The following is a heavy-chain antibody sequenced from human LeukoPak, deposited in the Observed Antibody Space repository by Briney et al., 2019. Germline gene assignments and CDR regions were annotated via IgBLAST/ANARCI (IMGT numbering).Heavy chain of an antibody. V-gene: IGHV3-23*01. D-gene: IGHD5-24*01. Sequence: GGSLGLSCAASGFTFSSYAMSWVRQAPGKGLEWVSAISGSGGSTYYADSVKGRFTTSRDNSKNTLYLQMNSLRAEDTAVYYCAKEVGDGYNLDYWGQGTLVTVSS. CDR1: GFTFSSYA. J-gene: IGHJ4*02. CDR2: ISGSGGST. CDR3: AKEVGDGYNLDY.